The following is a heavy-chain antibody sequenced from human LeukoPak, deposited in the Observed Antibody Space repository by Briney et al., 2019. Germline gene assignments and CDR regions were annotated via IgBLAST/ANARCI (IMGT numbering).Heavy chain of an antibody. Sequence: GESLKISCKGSGYSFSSYWIGWVRQMPGKGLEWMGIIYPGDSDTRYRPSFQGQVTISADKSSSTAYLQWSSLKASDTAMYYCARSYGSGSYYVPYYYYMDVWGKGTTVTISS. J-gene: IGHJ6*03. CDR2: IYPGDSDT. CDR1: GYSFSSYW. D-gene: IGHD3-10*01. CDR3: ARSYGSGSYYVPYYYYMDV. V-gene: IGHV5-51*01.